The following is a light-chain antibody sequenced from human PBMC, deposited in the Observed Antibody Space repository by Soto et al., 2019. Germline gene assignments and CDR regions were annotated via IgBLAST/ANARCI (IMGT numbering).Light chain of an antibody. CDR2: DAS. Sequence: EIVLTQSPATLSLSPGERATLSCRASQSVSSYLAWYQQKPGQAPRLLIYDASNRATGIPARYSGSGSGTDFTLTTSSLEPEDLAVYYCQQRSNWSYTFGQGTKLEIK. V-gene: IGKV3-11*01. CDR1: QSVSSY. CDR3: QQRSNWSYT. J-gene: IGKJ2*01.